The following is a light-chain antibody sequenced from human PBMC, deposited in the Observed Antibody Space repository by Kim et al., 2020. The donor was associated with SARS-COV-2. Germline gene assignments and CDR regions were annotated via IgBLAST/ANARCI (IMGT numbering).Light chain of an antibody. Sequence: SAYVGARVTIPCRASQDISNSVAWFQLKPGKAPKSLIYDASSLQSGVPSKFSGSGSGTDFTLTISSLQPEDFATYYCQQYNSYPHSFGQGTKLEI. CDR3: QQYNSYPHS. CDR2: DAS. CDR1: QDISNS. J-gene: IGKJ2*03. V-gene: IGKV1-16*02.